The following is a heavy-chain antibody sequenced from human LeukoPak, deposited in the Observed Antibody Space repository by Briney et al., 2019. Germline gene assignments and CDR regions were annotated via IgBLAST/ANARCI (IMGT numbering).Heavy chain of an antibody. CDR1: GGSISSGGYY. Sequence: SQTLSLTCTVSGGSISSGGYYWSWIRQHPGKGLEWIEYIYYSGSTYYNPSLKSRVTISVDTSKNQFSLKLSSVTAADTAVYYCARDRYRNGVVLPFDYWGQGTLVSVSS. CDR3: ARDRYRNGVVLPFDY. CDR2: IYYSGST. V-gene: IGHV4-31*03. D-gene: IGHD3-22*01. J-gene: IGHJ4*02.